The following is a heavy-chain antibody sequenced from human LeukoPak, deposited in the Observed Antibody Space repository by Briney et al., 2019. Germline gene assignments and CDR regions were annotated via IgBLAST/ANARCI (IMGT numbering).Heavy chain of an antibody. D-gene: IGHD1-26*01. CDR1: GFIFSRYA. V-gene: IGHV3-30*04. Sequence: GGSLRLSCAASGFIFSRYAMSWVRQAPGKGLEWVAVISYDGSNKYYADSVKGRFTISRDNSKNTLYLQMNSLRAEDTAVYYCARGEYSGYYYYYGMDVWGKGTTVTVSS. CDR3: ARGEYSGYYYYYGMDV. J-gene: IGHJ6*04. CDR2: ISYDGSNK.